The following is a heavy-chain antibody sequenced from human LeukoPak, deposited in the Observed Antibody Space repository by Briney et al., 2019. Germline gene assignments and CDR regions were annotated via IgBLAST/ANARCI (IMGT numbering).Heavy chain of an antibody. D-gene: IGHD6-6*01. Sequence: ETLSLTCTVSGGSISSHYWSWIRQPPGKGLEWIGYIYYSGSSNYNPSLTRRGHLSVEQSKHQLSPTLRHVTAADTAVYYCARVIAARSDRIYNWFDPWGQGTLVSVSS. J-gene: IGHJ5*02. CDR2: IYYSGSS. CDR3: ARVIAARSDRIYNWFDP. V-gene: IGHV4-59*11. CDR1: GGSISSHY.